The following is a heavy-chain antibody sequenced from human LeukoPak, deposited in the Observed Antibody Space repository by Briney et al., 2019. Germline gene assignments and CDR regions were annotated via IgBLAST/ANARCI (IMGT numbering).Heavy chain of an antibody. CDR1: GFTFSSYG. CDR3: AKDANWNLDY. D-gene: IGHD1-1*01. J-gene: IGHJ4*02. CDR2: ISYDGSNK. Sequence: GGSLRLSCAASGFTFSSYGMHWVRQAPGKGLEWVAVISYDGSNKYYADSVKGRFTISRDNSKNTLYLQMNSLRAEDTAVYYCAKDANWNLDYWGRGTLVTVSS. V-gene: IGHV3-30*18.